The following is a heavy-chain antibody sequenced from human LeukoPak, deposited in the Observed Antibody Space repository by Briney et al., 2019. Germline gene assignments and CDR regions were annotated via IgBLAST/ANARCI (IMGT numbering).Heavy chain of an antibody. CDR2: ISAYNGNT. J-gene: IGHJ4*02. D-gene: IGHD1-26*01. CDR1: GYTFTSYG. CDR3: ARSSGSYGDLLYYFDY. V-gene: IGHV1-18*01. Sequence: ASAKVSCKASGYTFTSYGISWVRQAPGQGLEWMGWISAYNGNTNYAQKLQGRVTMTTDTSTSTAYMELRSLRSDDTAVYYCARSSGSYGDLLYYFDYWGQGTLVTVSS.